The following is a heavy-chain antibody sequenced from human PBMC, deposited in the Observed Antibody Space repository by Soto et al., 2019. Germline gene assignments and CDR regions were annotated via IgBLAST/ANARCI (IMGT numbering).Heavy chain of an antibody. CDR2: ISGTSNYI. D-gene: IGHD2-2*01. CDR1: GFTFSTSD. Sequence: GGSLRLSCAASGFTFSTSDMNWVRQAPGKGLEWVSSISGTSNYIYYVDSVKGRFTISRDNAKNSLYLRMNSLRAEDTAVYFCARDTSSSYNYYYGMDVWGQGTTVTVSS. CDR3: ARDTSSSYNYYYGMDV. V-gene: IGHV3-21*01. J-gene: IGHJ6*02.